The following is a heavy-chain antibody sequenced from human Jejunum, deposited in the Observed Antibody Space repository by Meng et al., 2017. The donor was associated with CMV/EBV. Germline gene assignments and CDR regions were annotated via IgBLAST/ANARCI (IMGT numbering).Heavy chain of an antibody. CDR3: ASGFLPSWFDP. D-gene: IGHD3-10*01. CDR1: GYTFSSFG. V-gene: IGHV1-18*01. CDR2: ISAYNGKT. J-gene: IGHJ5*02. Sequence: QVQLVQSGAEVKKPGAAGKVSCKASGYTFSSFGISWVRQAPGQGLEWMGWISAYNGKTNYAQKFQGRVTMTTDTSTSTAYMEVRSLTSDDTAVYYCASGFLPSWFDPWGQGTLVTVFS.